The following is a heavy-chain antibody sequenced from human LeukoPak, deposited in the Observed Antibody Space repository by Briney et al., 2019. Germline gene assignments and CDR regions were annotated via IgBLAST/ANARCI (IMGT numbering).Heavy chain of an antibody. CDR1: GFTFSSYS. CDR3: ARDRGGYNSEFDP. D-gene: IGHD5-24*01. V-gene: IGHV3-21*01. CDR2: ISSSSSYI. J-gene: IGHJ5*02. Sequence: PGGSLRLACAASGFTFSSYSMNWVRQAPGKWLEWVSSISSSSSYIYYADSVKGRFTISRDNAKNSLYLQMNSLRAEDTAVYYCARDRGGYNSEFDPWGQGTLVTVCS.